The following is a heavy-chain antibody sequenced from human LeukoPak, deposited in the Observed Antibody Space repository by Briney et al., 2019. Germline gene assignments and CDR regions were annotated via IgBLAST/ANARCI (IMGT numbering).Heavy chain of an antibody. CDR3: ARSPLGYCSSTSCYPKYYYFYYMDV. V-gene: IGHV4-30-4*01. D-gene: IGHD2-2*01. CDR1: GGSISSGDYY. CDR2: IYYSVST. Sequence: SETLSLTCTVSGGSISSGDYYWSWIRQPPGKGLEWIGYIYYSVSTCYNPSLKSRITISVDTSKNQFSLKLSSVTAADTALYYCARSPLGYCSSTSCYPKYYYFYYMDVWGKGTTVTVSS. J-gene: IGHJ6*03.